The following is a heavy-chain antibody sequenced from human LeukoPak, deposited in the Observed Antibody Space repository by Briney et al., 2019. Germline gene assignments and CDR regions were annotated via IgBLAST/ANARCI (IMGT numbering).Heavy chain of an antibody. CDR3: ATPGKTYYYDSSGYYPFDY. D-gene: IGHD3-22*01. J-gene: IGHJ4*02. CDR2: FDPEDGET. V-gene: IGHV1-24*01. CDR1: GYTLTGLS. Sequence: GASVKVSCKVSGYTLTGLSMHWVRQAPGKGLEWMGGFDPEDGETIYAQKFQGRVTMTEDTSTDTAYMELSNLRSEDTAVYYCATPGKTYYYDSSGYYPFDYWGQGTLVTVSS.